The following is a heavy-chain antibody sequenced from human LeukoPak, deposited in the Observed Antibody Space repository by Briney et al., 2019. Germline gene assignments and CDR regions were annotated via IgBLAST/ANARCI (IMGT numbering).Heavy chain of an antibody. V-gene: IGHV1-8*01. CDR1: GYTFTSYD. Sequence: ASVKVSCKASGYTFTSYDINWVRQATGQGLEWMGWMNPNSGNTGYAQKFQGRVTMTRNTSISTAYMELSSLRSEDTAVYYCASSLTGHNEVNYYYYGMDVWGQGTTVTVSS. J-gene: IGHJ6*02. D-gene: IGHD3-9*01. CDR2: MNPNSGNT. CDR3: ASSLTGHNEVNYYYYGMDV.